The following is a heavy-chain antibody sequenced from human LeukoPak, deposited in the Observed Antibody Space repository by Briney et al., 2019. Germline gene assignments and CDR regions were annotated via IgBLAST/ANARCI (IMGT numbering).Heavy chain of an antibody. J-gene: IGHJ6*02. CDR2: ISYDGSNK. V-gene: IGHV3-30*18. D-gene: IGHD1-14*01. Sequence: GGSLRLSCAASEFTFSSYGMHWVRQAPGKGLEWVAVISYDGSNKYYADSVKGRFTISRDNSKNTLYLQMNSLRAEDTAVYYCAKTGSERYYYYYGMDVWGQGTTVTVSS. CDR1: EFTFSSYG. CDR3: AKTGSERYYYYYGMDV.